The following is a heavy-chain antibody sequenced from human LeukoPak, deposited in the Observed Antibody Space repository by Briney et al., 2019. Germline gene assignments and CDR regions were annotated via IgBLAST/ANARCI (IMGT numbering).Heavy chain of an antibody. J-gene: IGHJ5*01. CDR3: AKDAQRGFDYSNSLES. V-gene: IGHV3-33*06. Sequence: PGGSLRLSCSTSGFTFSHFGMHWVRQAPGKGLEWVAVIWSDGSNRYYGDSVKGRFTISRDNSENSVYLHVNNLRVEDTAVYYCAKDAQRGFDYSNSLESWGQGTLVIVSS. CDR2: IWSDGSNR. D-gene: IGHD4-11*01. CDR1: GFTFSHFG.